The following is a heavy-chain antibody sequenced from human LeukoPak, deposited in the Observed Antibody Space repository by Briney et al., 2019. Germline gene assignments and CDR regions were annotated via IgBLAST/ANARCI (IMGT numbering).Heavy chain of an antibody. V-gene: IGHV3-74*01. J-gene: IGHJ4*02. D-gene: IGHD4-23*01. CDR3: ARDRGYGGFPFDY. Sequence: GGSLRLSCAASGFTFSSYWMHWVRQAPGKGLMWVSRINSDGSSTSYADSVRGRFTISRDNAKNTLYLQMNSLRAEDTAVYYCARDRGYGGFPFDYWGQGTLVTVSS. CDR2: INSDGSST. CDR1: GFTFSSYW.